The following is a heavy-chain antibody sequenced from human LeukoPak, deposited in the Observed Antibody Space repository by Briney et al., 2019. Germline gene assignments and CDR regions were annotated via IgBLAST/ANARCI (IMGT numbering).Heavy chain of an antibody. CDR3: ARRYDFWSGYPPPLDY. Sequence: GSLRLSCAASRFTFSNYWMTWVRQAPGKGLEWIGQINPSRNTNYNPSLKSRVTISVDTSKKQFSLKLSSVTAADTAVYYCARRYDFWSGYPPPLDYWGQGTLVTVSS. CDR1: RFTFSNYW. CDR2: INPSRNT. V-gene: IGHV4-34*08. D-gene: IGHD3-3*01. J-gene: IGHJ4*02.